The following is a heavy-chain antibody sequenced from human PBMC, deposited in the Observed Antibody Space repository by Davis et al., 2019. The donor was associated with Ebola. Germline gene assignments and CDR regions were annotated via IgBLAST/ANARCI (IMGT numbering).Heavy chain of an antibody. CDR1: GFTFSSYD. J-gene: IGHJ5*02. D-gene: IGHD3-22*01. CDR3: AKDDWYFYDTSGYLRWFDP. CDR2: IGIAGDT. V-gene: IGHV3-13*01. Sequence: GESLKISCAASGFTFSSYDMHWVRQATGKGLEWVSGIGIAGDTFYPGSVKGRFTISRDNSKNILYLQMNSLRAEDTAVYYCAKDDWYFYDTSGYLRWFDPWGQGTLVTVSS.